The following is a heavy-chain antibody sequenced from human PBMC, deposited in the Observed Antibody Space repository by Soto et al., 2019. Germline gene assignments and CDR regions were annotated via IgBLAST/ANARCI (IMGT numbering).Heavy chain of an antibody. Sequence: QLQESGSGLVKPSQTLSRTCSVSCCSMNSDGYSWGWIRQPPGKGLEWIGYIYPSGITSHNPSPKSRVTISVERSKSQCPLELTSVTAAETAVYYCVRARAGGTGNYYKSEGMDVWGQAATVTASS. CDR1: CCSMNSDGYS. CDR3: VRARAGGTGNYYKSEGMDV. D-gene: IGHD3-10*01. V-gene: IGHV4-30-2*01. J-gene: IGHJ6*02. CDR2: IYPSGIT.